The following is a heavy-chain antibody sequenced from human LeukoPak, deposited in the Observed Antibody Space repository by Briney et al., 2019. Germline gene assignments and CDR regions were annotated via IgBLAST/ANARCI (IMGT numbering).Heavy chain of an antibody. D-gene: IGHD3/OR15-3a*01. Sequence: SVKVSCKASGGTFSSYAISWVRQAPGQGLEWMGRIIPILGIAKYARKFQGRVTITADKSTSTAYMELSSLRSEDTAVYYCAREGLDGSTQIYYYGMDVWGQGTTVTVSS. CDR1: GGTFSSYA. CDR2: IIPILGIA. J-gene: IGHJ6*02. CDR3: AREGLDGSTQIYYYGMDV. V-gene: IGHV1-69*04.